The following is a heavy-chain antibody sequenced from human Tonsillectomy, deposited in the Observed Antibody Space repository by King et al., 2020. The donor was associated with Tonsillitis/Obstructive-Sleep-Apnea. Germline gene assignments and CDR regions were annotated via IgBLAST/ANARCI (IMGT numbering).Heavy chain of an antibody. V-gene: IGHV3-23*04. CDR2: ISGGGGST. Sequence: VQLVESGGGLVQPGVSLRLSCVASGFTFSSYAMSWVRQAPGKGLEWVSTISGGGGSTYYADSVKGRFTISRDNSKNTLYLQMNSLRAEDTAVYYCAKVSPQGVADLGRNYYMDVWGKGTTVTVSS. D-gene: IGHD6-19*01. CDR3: AKVSPQGVADLGRNYYMDV. J-gene: IGHJ6*03. CDR1: GFTFSSYA.